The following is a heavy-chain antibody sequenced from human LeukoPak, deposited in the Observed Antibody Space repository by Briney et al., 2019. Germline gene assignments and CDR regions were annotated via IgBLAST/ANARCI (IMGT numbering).Heavy chain of an antibody. J-gene: IGHJ5*02. D-gene: IGHD3-9*01. CDR1: GGSISSGGYY. CDR3: ARDGGYYDILTGYYLDWFDP. CDR2: IYHSGST. Sequence: SETLSLTCTVSGGSISSGGYYWSWIRQPPGKGLEWIGYIYHSGSTYYNPSLKSRVTISVDRSKNQFSLKLSSVTAADTAVYYCARDGGYYDILTGYYLDWFDPWGQGTLVTVSS. V-gene: IGHV4-30-2*01.